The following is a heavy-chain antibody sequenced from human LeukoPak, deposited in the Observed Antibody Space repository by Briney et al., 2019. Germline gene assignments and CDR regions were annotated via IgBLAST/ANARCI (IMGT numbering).Heavy chain of an antibody. CDR1: GTSVSSGSYY. V-gene: IGHV4-61*01. Sequence: PSETLSLTCTVSGTSVSSGSYYWSWIRQPPGKGLEWIGYIYYNGNTNYNPSLKSRVTVSVDTSKNQFSLKLNSVTAADTAVYYCARDAIPSSYWYFDLWAVAPWSLSPQ. D-gene: IGHD2-2*01. CDR3: ARDAIPSSYWYFDL. J-gene: IGHJ2*01. CDR2: IYYNGNT.